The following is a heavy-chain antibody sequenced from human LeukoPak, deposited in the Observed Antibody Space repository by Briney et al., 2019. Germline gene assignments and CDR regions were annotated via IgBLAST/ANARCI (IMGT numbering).Heavy chain of an antibody. Sequence: ASVKVSCKASGYTVTGYYMHWVRQAPGQGLKWMGWINPNSGGTNYAQKFQGRVTMTRDTSISTAYMALSRLRSDDTAVYYCASRFLEWLGIDPWGQGTLVTVSS. CDR2: INPNSGGT. J-gene: IGHJ5*02. V-gene: IGHV1-2*02. CDR1: GYTVTGYY. CDR3: ASRFLEWLGIDP. D-gene: IGHD3-3*01.